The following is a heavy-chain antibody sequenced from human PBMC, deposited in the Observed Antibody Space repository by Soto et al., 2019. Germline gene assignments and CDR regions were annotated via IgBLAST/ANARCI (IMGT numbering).Heavy chain of an antibody. D-gene: IGHD2-2*01. Sequence: EVQLVESGGGLVQPGGSLRISCAASGFTFRSYSMNWVRQAPGKGLEWVSYISSGSSTKYYADSVKGRFTISRDNAKDSLYLQMNSLRADDTAVYYCARESCCSSTSCHSDPFDIWGQGTMVTVSS. J-gene: IGHJ3*02. CDR3: ARESCCSSTSCHSDPFDI. CDR1: GFTFRSYS. CDR2: ISSGSSTK. V-gene: IGHV3-48*01.